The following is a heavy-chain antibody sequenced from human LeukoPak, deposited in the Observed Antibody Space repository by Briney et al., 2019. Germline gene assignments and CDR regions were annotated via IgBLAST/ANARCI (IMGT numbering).Heavy chain of an antibody. CDR1: GYSFTSFW. Sequence: GESLKISCKASGYSFTSFWIGWVRQVPGKGLEWLGIIYPGDSDTRYSPSFQGQVTISADKSISTAYLQWSSLKASDTAMYYCARERSSQGYFDFWGQGTLVTVSS. D-gene: IGHD6-6*01. CDR3: ARERSSQGYFDF. CDR2: IYPGDSDT. V-gene: IGHV5-51*01. J-gene: IGHJ4*02.